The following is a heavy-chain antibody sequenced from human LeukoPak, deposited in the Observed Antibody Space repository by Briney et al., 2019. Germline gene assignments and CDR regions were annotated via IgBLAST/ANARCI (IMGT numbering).Heavy chain of an antibody. V-gene: IGHV3-7*01. CDR1: GFTFSNYW. D-gene: IGHD3-22*01. Sequence: GGSLRLSCAASGFTFSNYWMSWVRQAPGKGLEWVANIKQDGSEKYYVDSVKGRFTISRDNAKNSLYLQMSSLRAEDTAVYYCARDNIAGSSGYRFDYWGQGTLVTVSS. CDR2: IKQDGSEK. J-gene: IGHJ4*02. CDR3: ARDNIAGSSGYRFDY.